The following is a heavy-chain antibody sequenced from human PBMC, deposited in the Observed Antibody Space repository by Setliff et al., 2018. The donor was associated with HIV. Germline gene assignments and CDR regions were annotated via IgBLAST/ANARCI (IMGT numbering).Heavy chain of an antibody. CDR1: GFIFSNYW. CDR3: ARTYYGGNY. CDR2: IRQDGSEK. V-gene: IGHV3-7*03. D-gene: IGHD4-17*01. J-gene: IGHJ4*02. Sequence: GGSLRLSCAASGFIFSNYWMSWVRQAPGKGLEWVANIRQDGSEKYYVDSVRGRFTISRDNAENSLYLRMNSLRAEDTAVYYCARTYYGGNYWGQGALVTVSS.